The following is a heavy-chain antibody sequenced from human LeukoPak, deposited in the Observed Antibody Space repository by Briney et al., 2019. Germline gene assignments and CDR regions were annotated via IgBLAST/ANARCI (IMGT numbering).Heavy chain of an antibody. Sequence: GGSLRLSCAASGFTFSSYAMSWVRQAPGKGLEWVSSISGSNDNTYYADSVKDRFTISRDNSKNTLSLQMNSLRAEDTAVYYCAKHKYYDFWSGYYTSAQYYYYGMDVWGQGTTVTVSS. CDR2: ISGSNDNT. J-gene: IGHJ6*02. V-gene: IGHV3-23*01. D-gene: IGHD3-3*01. CDR1: GFTFSSYA. CDR3: AKHKYYDFWSGYYTSAQYYYYGMDV.